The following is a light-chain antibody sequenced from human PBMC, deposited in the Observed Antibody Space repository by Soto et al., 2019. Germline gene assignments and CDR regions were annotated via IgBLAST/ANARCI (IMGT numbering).Light chain of an antibody. V-gene: IGKV3-20*01. J-gene: IGKJ1*01. Sequence: ETVLTQSPGTLSLSPGERATLSCRASQSIRSNYLAWYRQTPGQAPRLLIYGASNRATGIPDRLSGSASGTDFTLIISRLEPEDFALYYCQQYGSSPWIFGQRTKVEIK. CDR1: QSIRSNY. CDR3: QQYGSSPWI. CDR2: GAS.